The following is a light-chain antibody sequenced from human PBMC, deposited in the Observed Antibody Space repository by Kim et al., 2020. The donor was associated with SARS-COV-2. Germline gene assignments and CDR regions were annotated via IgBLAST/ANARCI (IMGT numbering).Light chain of an antibody. CDR2: RDK. Sequence: SELTQLLSVSVALGQTATIPCGGSNIENKNVHWYHQRPGQAPVLVMYRDKKRPSGIPERLSGSNSGNTATLTINRVEPGDEGDYYCQVWDSRTVVFGGGTQLTVL. CDR3: QVWDSRTVV. CDR1: NIENKN. V-gene: IGLV3-9*01. J-gene: IGLJ2*01.